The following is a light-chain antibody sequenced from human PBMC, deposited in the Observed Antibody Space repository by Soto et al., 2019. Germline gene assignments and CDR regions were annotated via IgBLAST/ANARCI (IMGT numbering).Light chain of an antibody. J-gene: IGKJ1*01. CDR2: GAS. V-gene: IGKV3-15*01. CDR1: QSITTN. CDR3: QQYDNWPT. Sequence: EIVLTHSPGTLSLSPWEIATLSCRASQSITTNLVWYQQKAGQAPRLLIYGASTRATGIPARFSGSGSGTEFTLTISSLQSEDFAVYYCQQYDNWPTLGQGTKVDIK.